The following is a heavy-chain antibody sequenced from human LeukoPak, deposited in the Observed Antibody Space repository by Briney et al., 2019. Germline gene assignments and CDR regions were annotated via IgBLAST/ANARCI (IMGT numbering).Heavy chain of an antibody. CDR2: ITWDGGST. CDR1: GFSFDDYA. Sequence: GGSLRLSCAASGFSFDDYAMHWVRQAPGKGLEWVSLITWDGGSTYYADSAKGRFTISRDNSKNSLYLQMNSLRAEDTALYYCANEGMVGYDYYYYYYMDVWGKGTTVTVSS. V-gene: IGHV3-43D*03. J-gene: IGHJ6*03. CDR3: ANEGMVGYDYYYYYYMDV. D-gene: IGHD2-8*01.